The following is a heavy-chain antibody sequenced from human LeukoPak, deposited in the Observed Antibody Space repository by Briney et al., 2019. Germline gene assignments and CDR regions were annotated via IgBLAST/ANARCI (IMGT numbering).Heavy chain of an antibody. J-gene: IGHJ2*01. CDR3: ASQVEMATTPSWHFDL. CDR1: GGSISSYY. CDR2: IYYSGST. Sequence: SETLSLTCTVSGGSISSYYWSWIRQPPGKGLEWIGYIYYSGSTNYNPSLKSRVTISVDTSKNQFSLKLSSVTAADTAVYYCASQVEMATTPSWHFDLWGRGTLVTVSS. V-gene: IGHV4-59*01. D-gene: IGHD5-24*01.